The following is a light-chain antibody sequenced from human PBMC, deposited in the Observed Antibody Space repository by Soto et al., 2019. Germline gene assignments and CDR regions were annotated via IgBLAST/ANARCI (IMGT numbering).Light chain of an antibody. CDR3: QQYGSSSL. Sequence: EILLTQSPGTLSLSPGERATLSCRASQSVSSRNLAWYQQEPGQAPRLLIYGASSRATGIPDRFSGSGSGTDFTLTISRLEPEDFAVYYCQQYGSSSLFGQGTRLEIK. J-gene: IGKJ5*01. V-gene: IGKV3-20*01. CDR2: GAS. CDR1: QSVSSRN.